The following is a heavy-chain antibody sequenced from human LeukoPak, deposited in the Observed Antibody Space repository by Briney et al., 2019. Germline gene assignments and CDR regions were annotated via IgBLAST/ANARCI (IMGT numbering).Heavy chain of an antibody. CDR1: GYTFTSYD. V-gene: IGHV1-8*01. Sequence: ASVKVSCKASGYTFTSYDTNWVRQATGQGLEWMGWMNPNSGNTGYAQQFQGRVTMTRNTSISTAYMELSSLRSDDTAVYYCARGLYYDSTGYSSQRFDPWGQGTLVTVSS. CDR2: MNPNSGNT. D-gene: IGHD3-22*01. J-gene: IGHJ5*02. CDR3: ARGLYYDSTGYSSQRFDP.